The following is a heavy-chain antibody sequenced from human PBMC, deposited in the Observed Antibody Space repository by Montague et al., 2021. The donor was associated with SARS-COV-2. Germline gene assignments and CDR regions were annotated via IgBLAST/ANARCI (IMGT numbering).Heavy chain of an antibody. CDR2: ISSNSGYT. Sequence: SLRLSCAASGFTFNSYSVNWVRQAPGKGPEWLSSISSNSGYTYYADSVKGRFSISRDNAMNSLYLQMNSLRVEDTAVYYCARDSVAWIHLSGLAYWGQGILVTVSS. CDR3: ARDSVAWIHLSGLAY. D-gene: IGHD5-18*01. CDR1: GFTFNSYS. J-gene: IGHJ4*02. V-gene: IGHV3-21*01.